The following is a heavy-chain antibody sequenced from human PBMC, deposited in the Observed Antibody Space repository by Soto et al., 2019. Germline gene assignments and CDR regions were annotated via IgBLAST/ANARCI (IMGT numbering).Heavy chain of an antibody. J-gene: IGHJ5*02. Sequence: GGSLRLSCAASGFTFSSSAMTWVRQAPGKGLEWVSTISGSGGSACYADSVKGRFTISRDNSRNTLYLQMNSLRAEDTAVYYCAKDVGSISPNWFDPWAKGTLVTVSS. CDR2: ISGSGGSA. V-gene: IGHV3-23*01. D-gene: IGHD2-2*01. CDR3: AKDVGSISPNWFDP. CDR1: GFTFSSSA.